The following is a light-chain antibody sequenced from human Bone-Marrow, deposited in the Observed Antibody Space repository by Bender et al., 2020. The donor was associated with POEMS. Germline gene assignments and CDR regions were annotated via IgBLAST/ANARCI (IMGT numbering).Light chain of an antibody. J-gene: IGLJ3*02. Sequence: SYELTQPSSVSVSPGQTARITCSGDTLADKYVRWFQQKPGQAPILVIVRDVERPSGIPERFSGSTSGTTVTLTISGAQAEDEADYFCYSAADNNLGVFGGGTKLTVL. CDR1: TLADKY. CDR2: RDV. V-gene: IGLV3-27*01. CDR3: YSAADNNLGV.